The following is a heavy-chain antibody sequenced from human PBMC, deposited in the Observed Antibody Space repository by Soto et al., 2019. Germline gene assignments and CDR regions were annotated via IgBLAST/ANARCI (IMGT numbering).Heavy chain of an antibody. D-gene: IGHD6-13*01. CDR1: GYHFTAYG. J-gene: IGHJ4*02. V-gene: IGHV1-18*01. CDR3: ARGVLQQLASFDY. Sequence: GASVKVSCKTSGYHFTAYGLAWLRQAPGQRPEWMGWVSTNNADTNYAQKFQGRVTMTTDKSTTTTYMELRSLRSDDTAVYYCARGVLQQLASFDYWGQGTLVTVSS. CDR2: VSTNNADT.